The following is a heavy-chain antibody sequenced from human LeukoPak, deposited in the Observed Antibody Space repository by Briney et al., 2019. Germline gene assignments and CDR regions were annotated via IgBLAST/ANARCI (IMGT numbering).Heavy chain of an antibody. J-gene: IGHJ4*02. CDR2: INPNSGGT. Sequence: ASVKVPCKASGYTFTGYYMHWVRQAPGQGLEWMGWINPNSGGTNYAQKFQGRVTMTRDTSISTAYMELSRLRSDDTAVYYCARGRPRIAAAGTDYWGQGTLVTVSS. D-gene: IGHD6-13*01. V-gene: IGHV1-2*02. CDR1: GYTFTGYY. CDR3: ARGRPRIAAAGTDY.